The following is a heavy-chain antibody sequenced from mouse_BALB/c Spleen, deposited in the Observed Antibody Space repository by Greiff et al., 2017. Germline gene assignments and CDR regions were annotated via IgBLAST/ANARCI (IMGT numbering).Heavy chain of an antibody. D-gene: IGHD1-1*01. V-gene: IGHV1-7*01. CDR2: INPSTGYT. J-gene: IGHJ2*01. CDR1: GYTFTSYW. CDR3: ASGLLRD. Sequence: QVQLKESGAELAKPGASVKMSCKASGYTFTSYWMHWVKQRPGQGLEWIGYINPSTGYTEYNQKFKDKATLTADKSSSTAYMQLSSLTSEDSAVYYCASGLLRDWGQGTTLTVSS.